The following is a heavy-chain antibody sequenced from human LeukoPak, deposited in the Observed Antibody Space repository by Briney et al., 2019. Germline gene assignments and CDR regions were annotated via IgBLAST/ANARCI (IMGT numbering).Heavy chain of an antibody. J-gene: IGHJ3*02. D-gene: IGHD3-3*01. CDR2: INSDGSST. V-gene: IGHV3-74*01. CDR3: ARVGYDFWSGYYGYAFDI. CDR1: GFTFSSYW. Sequence: PGGSLRLSCAASGFTFSSYWMHWVRQAPGKGLVWVSRINSDGSSTSYADSVKGRFTISRDNAKNTLYLQMNSLRAEDTAVYYCARVGYDFWSGYYGYAFDIWSQGTMVTVSS.